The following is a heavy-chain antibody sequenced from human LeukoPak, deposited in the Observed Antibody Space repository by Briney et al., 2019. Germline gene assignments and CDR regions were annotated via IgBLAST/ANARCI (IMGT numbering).Heavy chain of an antibody. V-gene: IGHV1-2*02. J-gene: IGHJ4*02. D-gene: IGHD6-19*01. CDR3: ARDLVGYSSGWAFDH. CDR2: INPNSGGT. CDR1: GYTFTGYY. Sequence: ASVKVSCKASGYTFTGYYMHWVRQAPGQGLEWMGWINPNSGGTNYAQKFQGRVTMTRDTSISTAYMELSRLRSDDTAVYYCARDLVGYSSGWAFDHWGQGTLVTVSS.